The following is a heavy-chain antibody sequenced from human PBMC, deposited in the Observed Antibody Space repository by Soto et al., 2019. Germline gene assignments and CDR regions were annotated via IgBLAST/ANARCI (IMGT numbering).Heavy chain of an antibody. Sequence: GGSLRLSCAAPGFTFSSYGMHWVRQAPGKGLEWVAVISYDGSNKYYADSVKGRFTISRDNSKNTLYLQMNSLRAEDTAVYYCAKLTNARIVGATADGSYWGQGTLVTVSS. CDR2: ISYDGSNK. D-gene: IGHD1-26*01. CDR1: GFTFSSYG. J-gene: IGHJ4*02. CDR3: AKLTNARIVGATADGSY. V-gene: IGHV3-30*18.